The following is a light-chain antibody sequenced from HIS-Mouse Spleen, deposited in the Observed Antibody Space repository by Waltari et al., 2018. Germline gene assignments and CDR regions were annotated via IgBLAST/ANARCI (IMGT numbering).Light chain of an antibody. J-gene: IGLJ2*01. CDR1: SLRSYH. V-gene: IGLV3-19*01. CDR2: GKN. CDR3: NSRDSSGNHVV. Sequence: SSELTQDPAVSVALGQTVRITCQGHSLRSYHATRYQQKPGQAPVLVLYGKNNRPSGITDRFSGSSSGNTASLTITGAQAEDEADYYCNSRDSSGNHVVFGGGTKLTVL.